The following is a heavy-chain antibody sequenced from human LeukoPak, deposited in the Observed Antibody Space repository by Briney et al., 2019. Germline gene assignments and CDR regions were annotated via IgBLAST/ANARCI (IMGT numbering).Heavy chain of an antibody. D-gene: IGHD5-18*01. V-gene: IGHV3-64*02. CDR2: IDQDGAST. J-gene: IGHJ4*02. CDR1: GLTLSKYV. Sequence: GGSLRLSCAAFGLTLSKYVIHWVRQASGKGLEYVSAIDQDGASTYYADSLKGRFTISRNSSKDTVYLQMGSLTVEDTAVYYCAREGYSSGRAGCFDFWGQGTLVTVSS. CDR3: AREGYSSGRAGCFDF.